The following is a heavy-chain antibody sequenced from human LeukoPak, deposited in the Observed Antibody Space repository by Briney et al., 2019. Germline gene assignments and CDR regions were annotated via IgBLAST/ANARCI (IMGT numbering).Heavy chain of an antibody. CDR3: ARVPRDTETANYYNMDV. V-gene: IGHV1-8*02. D-gene: IGHD2-21*02. J-gene: IGHJ6*04. CDR1: GYTFTSYG. CDR2: MNPNNGNA. Sequence: ASVKVSCKASGYTFTSYGISWVRQAPGQGLEWMGWMNPNNGNAGYPQKFQGRVTMTRDTSISTAYMELRSLRSEDTAIYFCARVPRDTETANYYNMDVWGKGTMVTISS.